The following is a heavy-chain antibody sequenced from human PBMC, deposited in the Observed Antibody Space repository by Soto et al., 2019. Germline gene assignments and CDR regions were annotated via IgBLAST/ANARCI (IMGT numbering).Heavy chain of an antibody. V-gene: IGHV3-30*03. CDR1: GLSFSSYG. CDR2: ISSDGSNK. Sequence: QVQLVESGGGVVQPGRSLRLSCADSGLSFSSYGMQWVRQAPGEGLEWVAAISSDGSNKNYLASVEGRFTISRDNSKNTLYLQMNGLRPDDTAVYYCARDSYYRSSSGCCVFDYWGQGTLVTVSS. D-gene: IGHD3-22*01. CDR3: ARDSYYRSSSGCCVFDY. J-gene: IGHJ4*02.